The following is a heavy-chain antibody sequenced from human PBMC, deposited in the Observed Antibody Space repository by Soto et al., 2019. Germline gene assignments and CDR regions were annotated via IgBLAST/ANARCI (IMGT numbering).Heavy chain of an antibody. CDR2: IYYSGST. Sequence: ASETLSLTCTVSGGSISSGGYYWSWIRQHPGKGLEWIGYIYYSGSTYYNPSLKSRVTISVDTSKNQFSLKLSSVTAADTAVYYCARDPSTGSSAWLDPWGQGTLVTVSS. D-gene: IGHD1-26*01. V-gene: IGHV4-31*03. J-gene: IGHJ5*02. CDR3: ARDPSTGSSAWLDP. CDR1: GGSISSGGYY.